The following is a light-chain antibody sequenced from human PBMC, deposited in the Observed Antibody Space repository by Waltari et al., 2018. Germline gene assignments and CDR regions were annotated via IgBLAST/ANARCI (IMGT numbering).Light chain of an antibody. J-gene: IGKJ5*01. CDR3: QQRSNWPPPIT. CDR2: DAS. V-gene: IGKV3-11*01. CDR1: HSVSNY. Sequence: EIVLTQSPATLSLSPGETATLSCRASHSVSNYLAWYQQKPGQAPRLLIYDASNSATGIPASFSGSGSGTDFTLTIGSLEPEDFAVYYCQQRSNWPPPITFGQGTRLEIK.